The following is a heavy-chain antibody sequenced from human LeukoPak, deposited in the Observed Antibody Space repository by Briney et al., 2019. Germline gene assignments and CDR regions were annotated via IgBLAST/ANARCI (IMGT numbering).Heavy chain of an antibody. V-gene: IGHV3-7*01. J-gene: IGHJ4*02. D-gene: IGHD4-17*01. CDR3: AREEYGDHLW. CDR2: IKQDGSEK. CDR1: GFTFSNFG. Sequence: GTSLRLSCVVSGFTFSNFGMNWVRQAPGKGLEWVANIKQDGSEKYYVDSVKGRFTISRDNAKNSLYLQMNSLRAEDTAVYYCAREEYGDHLWWGQGTLVTVSS.